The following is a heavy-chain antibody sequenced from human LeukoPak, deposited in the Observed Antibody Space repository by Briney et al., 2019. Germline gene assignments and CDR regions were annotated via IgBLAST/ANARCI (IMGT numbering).Heavy chain of an antibody. CDR1: GGSISSGGYY. CDR2: IYYSGST. D-gene: IGHD5-18*01. Sequence: SETLSLTCTVSGGSISSGGYYWSWIRQHPGKGLEWIGYIYYSGSTYYNPSLKSRVTISVDTSKNQFSLKLSSVTAADTAAYYCARGGVDTAMVDYWGQGTLVTVSS. V-gene: IGHV4-31*03. J-gene: IGHJ4*02. CDR3: ARGGVDTAMVDY.